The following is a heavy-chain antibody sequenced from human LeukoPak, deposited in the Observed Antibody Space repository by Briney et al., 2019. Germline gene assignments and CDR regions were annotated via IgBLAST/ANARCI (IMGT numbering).Heavy chain of an antibody. CDR3: ARGDDSSGYYHFDY. V-gene: IGHV1-69*02. Sequence: SVKVSCKASGGTFSSYTINWVRQAPGQGLEWMGRIIPILGIANYAQKFQGRVTITADKSTSTAYMELSSLRSEDTAVYYCARGDDSSGYYHFDYWGQGTLVTVSS. D-gene: IGHD3-22*01. J-gene: IGHJ4*02. CDR2: IIPILGIA. CDR1: GGTFSSYT.